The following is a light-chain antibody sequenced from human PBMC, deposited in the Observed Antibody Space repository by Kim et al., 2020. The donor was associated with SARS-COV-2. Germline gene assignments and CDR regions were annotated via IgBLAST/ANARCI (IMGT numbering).Light chain of an antibody. Sequence: DIQMTQSPSSLSASVGDRVTITCRASQGISNYLAWYQQKPGKVPKLLIYSASTSQSGVPSRFSGSGSGTDFTLTISSLQPEDVATYYCQKYNSAPNTFGQGTKLEIE. V-gene: IGKV1-27*01. CDR2: SAS. CDR1: QGISNY. J-gene: IGKJ2*01. CDR3: QKYNSAPNT.